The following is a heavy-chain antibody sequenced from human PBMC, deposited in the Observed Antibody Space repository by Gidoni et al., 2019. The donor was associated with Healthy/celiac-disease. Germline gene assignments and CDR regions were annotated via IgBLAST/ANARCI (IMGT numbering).Heavy chain of an antibody. CDR1: GFTFSSYG. J-gene: IGHJ3*02. CDR3: ARGDAFDI. CDR2: ISYDGSNK. V-gene: IGHV3-30*03. Sequence: VQLVESGGGVVQPGRSQRLSCAASGFTFSSYGMHWVRQAPGKGLEWVAVISYDGSNKYYADSVKGRFTISRDNSKNTLYLQMNSLRAEDTAVYYCARGDAFDILGQGTMVTVSS.